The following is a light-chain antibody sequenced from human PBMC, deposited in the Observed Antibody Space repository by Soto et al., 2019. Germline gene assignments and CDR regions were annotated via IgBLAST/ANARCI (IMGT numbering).Light chain of an antibody. J-gene: IGKJ1*01. Sequence: EIVLTQSPGTLSLSPGERATLSCRASQSVTTSYLAWYQRKPGQAPRLLIYGASSRATGIPNRFSGSGSGTDFTLTISRLEPEDCAVYYCQHYGSSPRFGQGTKVKIK. V-gene: IGKV3-20*01. CDR3: QHYGSSPR. CDR1: QSVTTSY. CDR2: GAS.